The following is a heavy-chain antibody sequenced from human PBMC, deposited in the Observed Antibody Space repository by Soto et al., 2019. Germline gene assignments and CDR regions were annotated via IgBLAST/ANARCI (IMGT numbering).Heavy chain of an antibody. CDR2: ISYDGSNK. CDR1: GFTFSSYG. CDR3: AKDGGGGQHIAAAGTYVWYYFDC. Sequence: QVQLVESGGGVVQPGRSLRLSCAASGFTFSSYGMHWVRQAPGKGLEWVAVISYDGSNKYYADSVKGRFTISRDNSKNTLYLQMNSLRAEDTAVYYCAKDGGGGQHIAAAGTYVWYYFDCWGQGTLVTVSS. V-gene: IGHV3-30*18. J-gene: IGHJ4*02. D-gene: IGHD6-13*01.